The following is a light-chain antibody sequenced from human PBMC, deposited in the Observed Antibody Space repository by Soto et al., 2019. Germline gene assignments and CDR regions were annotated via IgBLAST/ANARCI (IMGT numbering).Light chain of an antibody. Sequence: TQSTLSKSSLLPSVGHRVTITCRASQGIRSYLAWYRQQTGQPPKLLIYAASTLESGVPSWFGGSRSRTDCTLTISCLLTEDVSTYDRQQHSSYPLTCGGGTQVEI. CDR2: AAS. CDR3: QQHSSYPLT. CDR1: QGIRSY. J-gene: IGKJ4*01. V-gene: IGKV1-9*01.